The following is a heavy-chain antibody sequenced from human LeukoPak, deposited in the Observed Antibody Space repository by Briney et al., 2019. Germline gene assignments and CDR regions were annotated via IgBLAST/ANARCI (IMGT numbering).Heavy chain of an antibody. V-gene: IGHV4-38-2*02. CDR1: GYSISSGYY. D-gene: IGHD3-10*01. Sequence: SETLSLTCTVSGYSISSGYYWGWIRLPPGKGLKWIGSIYHSGSTYYNPSLKSRVTISVDTSKNQFSLKLSSVTAADTAVYYCARVVFHYYGSGSYSNPFDYWGQGTLVTVSS. CDR2: IYHSGST. J-gene: IGHJ4*02. CDR3: ARVVFHYYGSGSYSNPFDY.